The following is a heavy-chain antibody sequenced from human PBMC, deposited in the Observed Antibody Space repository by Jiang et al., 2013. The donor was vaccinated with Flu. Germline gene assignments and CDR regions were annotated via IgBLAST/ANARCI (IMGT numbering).Heavy chain of an antibody. CDR3: ARRAPYYWYFDL. CDR2: IYYSGST. Sequence: TLSLTCTVSGGSISSSSYYWGWIRQPPGKGLEWIGSIYYSGSTYYSPSLQSRVTISVDTSKNQFSLKLSSVTAADTAVYYCARRAPYYWYFDLWGRGTLVIVSS. V-gene: IGHV4-39*01. J-gene: IGHJ2*01. CDR1: GGSISSSSYY.